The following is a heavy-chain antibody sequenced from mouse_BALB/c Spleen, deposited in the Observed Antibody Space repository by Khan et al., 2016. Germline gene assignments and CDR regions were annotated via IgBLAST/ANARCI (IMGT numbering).Heavy chain of an antibody. CDR3: ARDYYGSSYFDY. CDR1: GYSITSDYA. CDR2: ISYSGST. Sequence: EVKHEESGPGLVKPSQSLSLTCTVTGYSITSDYAWNWIRQFPGNKLEWMGYISYSGSTSYNPSLKSRISITRDTSKNQFFLQLNSVTTEDTATYYCARDYYGSSYFDYWGQGTTLTVSS. D-gene: IGHD1-1*01. V-gene: IGHV3-2*02. J-gene: IGHJ2*01.